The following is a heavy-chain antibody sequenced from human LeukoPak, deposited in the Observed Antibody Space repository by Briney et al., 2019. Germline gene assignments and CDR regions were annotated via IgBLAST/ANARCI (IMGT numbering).Heavy chain of an antibody. D-gene: IGHD3-22*01. CDR3: ARATYYYDSSGYRGSSYYYYYYMDV. J-gene: IGHJ6*03. CDR1: GGTFSSYA. V-gene: IGHV1-69*06. CDR2: IIPIFGTT. Sequence: GASVKVSCKASGGTFSSYAISWVRQAPGQGLEWMGGIIPIFGTTNYAQKFQDRVTITADKSTSTAYMELSSLRSEDTAVYYCARATYYYDSSGYRGSSYYYYYYMDVWGKGTTVTVSS.